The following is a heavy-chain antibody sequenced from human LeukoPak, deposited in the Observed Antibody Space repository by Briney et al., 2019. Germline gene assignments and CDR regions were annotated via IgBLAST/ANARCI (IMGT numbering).Heavy chain of an antibody. CDR3: ARGAPLYCSSTSCTSNGFDP. Sequence: ASVKVSCKASGYTFTGYYMHWVRQATGQGLEWMGWMNPNSGNTGYAQKFQGRVTMTRNTSISTAYMELSSLRSEDTAVYYCARGAPLYCSSTSCTSNGFDPWGQGTLVTVSS. CDR2: MNPNSGNT. J-gene: IGHJ5*02. D-gene: IGHD2-2*01. V-gene: IGHV1-8*02. CDR1: GYTFTGYY.